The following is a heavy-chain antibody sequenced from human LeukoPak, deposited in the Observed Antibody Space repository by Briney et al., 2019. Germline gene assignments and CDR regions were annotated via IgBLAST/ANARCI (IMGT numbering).Heavy chain of an antibody. D-gene: IGHD3-22*01. J-gene: IGHJ3*02. CDR3: ARDRGYYDSSGPFHAFDI. Sequence: PSETLPLTCAVYGRSFVGGYWSWIRQPPGMGLEWIGEGYQTGGTKYNPSLKGRVTISVDRSKNQFSLKLSSVTAADTAVYYCARDRGYYDSSGPFHAFDIWGQGTMVTVSS. V-gene: IGHV4-34*01. CDR2: GYQTGGT. CDR1: GRSFVGGY.